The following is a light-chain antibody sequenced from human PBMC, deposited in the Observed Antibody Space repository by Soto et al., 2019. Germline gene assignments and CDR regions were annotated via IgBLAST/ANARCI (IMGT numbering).Light chain of an antibody. CDR2: GAS. CDR1: QSTGTY. CDR3: QQYTSHST. V-gene: IGKV1-5*03. J-gene: IGKJ1*01. Sequence: QMTQSPASLSASVGDRVTITCRASQSTGTYLAWYQQKPGKAPKLLIYGASSLENGVPPRFSGSGSGTDFSLTISSLQPDDFATYYCQQYTSHSTFGQGTKVDIK.